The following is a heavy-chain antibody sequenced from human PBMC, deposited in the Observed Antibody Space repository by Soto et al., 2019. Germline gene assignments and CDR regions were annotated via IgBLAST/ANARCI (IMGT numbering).Heavy chain of an antibody. D-gene: IGHD3-10*01. V-gene: IGHV3-30*18. CDR3: ANSGPGGYYYGMDV. CDR2: ISYDGSNK. J-gene: IGHJ6*02. Sequence: QVQLVESGGGVVQPGRSLRLSCAASGFTFSSYGMHWVRQAPGKGLEWVAVISYDGSNKYYADSVKGRFTISRDNSKNTLYLQINSLRAEDTAVYYCANSGPGGYYYGMDVWGQGTTVTVSS. CDR1: GFTFSSYG.